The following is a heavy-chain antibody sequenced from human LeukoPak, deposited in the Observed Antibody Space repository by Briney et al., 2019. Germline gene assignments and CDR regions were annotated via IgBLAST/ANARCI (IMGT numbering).Heavy chain of an antibody. J-gene: IGHJ4*02. CDR3: ARWYYDSSGYRYFDY. Sequence: SDTLSLTCTVSGGFTSTYYWKWVRQSPGKGLEWLGYVYYSGTTKYNPSLKSRVAISIDTSKNQFSLKLSSVTAADTAVYYCARWYYDSSGYRYFDYWGQGALVTVSS. CDR2: VYYSGTT. V-gene: IGHV4-59*07. D-gene: IGHD3-22*01. CDR1: GGFTSTYY.